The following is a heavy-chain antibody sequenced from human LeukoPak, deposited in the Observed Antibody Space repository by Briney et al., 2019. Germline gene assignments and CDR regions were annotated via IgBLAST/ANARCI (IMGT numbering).Heavy chain of an antibody. Sequence: GGSLRLSCAASGFTFSDYYMSWIRQAPGKGLEWVSYISSSGSTIYYADSVKGRYTISRDNAKNSLYLQMNSLRAEDTAVYYCARIVTSGWYYYWGQGTLVTVSS. D-gene: IGHD6-19*01. CDR2: ISSSGSTI. J-gene: IGHJ4*02. CDR1: GFTFSDYY. CDR3: ARIVTSGWYYY. V-gene: IGHV3-11*01.